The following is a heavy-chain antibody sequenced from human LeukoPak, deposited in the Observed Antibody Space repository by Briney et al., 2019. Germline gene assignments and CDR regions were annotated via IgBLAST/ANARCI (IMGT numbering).Heavy chain of an antibody. J-gene: IGHJ5*01. Sequence: AGGSLRLSCVASGFIFGNYAMSWVRQAPGKGLQWVSKISGTGGATWYAGFARDRFTISRDNSKKTLYLQMSGLRVEDTAMYYCVKDPRDTYGTNWFVSWGQGTLLIVSS. CDR2: ISGTGGAT. CDR3: VKDPRDTYGTNWFVS. CDR1: GFIFGNYA. D-gene: IGHD2-21*01. V-gene: IGHV3-23*01.